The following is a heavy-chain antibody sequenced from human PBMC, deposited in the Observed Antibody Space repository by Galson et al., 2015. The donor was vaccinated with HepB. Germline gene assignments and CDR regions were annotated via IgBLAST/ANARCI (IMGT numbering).Heavy chain of an antibody. D-gene: IGHD3-22*01. V-gene: IGHV7-4-1*02. CDR2: INTNTGNP. J-gene: IGHJ3*02. Sequence: SVKVSCKASGYTFTSYAMNWVRQAPGQGLEWMGWINTNTGNPTYAQGFTGRFVFSLDTSVSTAYLQISSLKAEDTAVYYCARDLSVDYDSSGLLRGDWAFDIWGQGTMVTVSS. CDR1: GYTFTSYA. CDR3: ARDLSVDYDSSGLLRGDWAFDI.